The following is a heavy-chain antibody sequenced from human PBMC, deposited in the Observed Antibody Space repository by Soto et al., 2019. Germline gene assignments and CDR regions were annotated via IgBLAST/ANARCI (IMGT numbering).Heavy chain of an antibody. J-gene: IGHJ6*02. Sequence: SETLSLTCTVSGGSISSYYWSWIRQPPGKGLEWIGYIYYSGSTNYNPSLKSRVTISVDTSKNQFSLKLSSVTAADTAVYYCARDQGPRYGMDVWGQGTTVTVSS. V-gene: IGHV4-59*01. CDR3: ARDQGPRYGMDV. CDR2: IYYSGST. CDR1: GGSISSYY.